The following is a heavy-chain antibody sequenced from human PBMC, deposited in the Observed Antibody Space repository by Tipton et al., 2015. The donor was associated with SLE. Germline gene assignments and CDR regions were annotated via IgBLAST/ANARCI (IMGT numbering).Heavy chain of an antibody. CDR1: GGSISSSSYY. CDR3: ARDPAGGAFDI. J-gene: IGHJ3*02. Sequence: TLSLTCTVSGGSISSSSYYWGWIRQPPGKGLEWIGSIYYSGSTNYNPSLKSRVTISVDTSKNQFSLKLSSVTAADTAVYYCARDPAGGAFDIWGQGTMVPVSS. V-gene: IGHV4-39*07. CDR2: IYYSGST. D-gene: IGHD6-19*01.